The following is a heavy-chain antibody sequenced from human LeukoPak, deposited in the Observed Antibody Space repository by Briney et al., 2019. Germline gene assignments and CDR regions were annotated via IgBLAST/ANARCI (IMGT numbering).Heavy chain of an antibody. CDR3: AKVFPMITFGGVIVPNWFDP. CDR2: ISGSGGST. V-gene: IGHV3-23*01. Sequence: GGSLRLSCAASGFTFSSYAMSWVRQAPGKGLEWVSAISGSGGSTYYADSVKGRFTISRDNSKNTLYLQMNSLRAEDTAVYYCAKVFPMITFGGVIVPNWFDPWGQGTLVTVSS. J-gene: IGHJ5*02. CDR1: GFTFSSYA. D-gene: IGHD3-16*02.